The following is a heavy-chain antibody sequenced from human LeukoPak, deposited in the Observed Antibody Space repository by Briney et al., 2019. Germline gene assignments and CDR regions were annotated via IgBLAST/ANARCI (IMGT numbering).Heavy chain of an antibody. CDR1: GFTFSSYA. D-gene: IGHD2-21*02. V-gene: IGHV3-23*01. CDR3: AKGRYCGGDCYSGLDY. Sequence: GGSLRLSCAASGFTFSSYAMSWVRQAPGKGLEWVSAISGSGGSTYYADSVKGRFTISRDNSKNTLYLKMNSLRAEDTAVYYCAKGRYCGGDCYSGLDYWGQGTLVTVSS. CDR2: ISGSGGST. J-gene: IGHJ4*02.